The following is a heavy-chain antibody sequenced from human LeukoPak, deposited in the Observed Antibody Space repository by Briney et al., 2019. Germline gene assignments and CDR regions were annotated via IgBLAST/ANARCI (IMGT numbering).Heavy chain of an antibody. D-gene: IGHD2-21*02. J-gene: IGHJ3*02. CDR2: IDPSDSYT. CDR3: ARPKHIVVVTAVDGHDAFDI. CDR1: GYSFTSYW. V-gene: IGHV5-10-1*01. Sequence: GESLRSSCKGSGYSFTSYWISWVRQMPGKGLEWMGRIDPSDSYTNYSPSFQGHVTISADKSISTAYLQWSSLKASDTAMYYCARPKHIVVVTAVDGHDAFDIWGQGTMVTVSS.